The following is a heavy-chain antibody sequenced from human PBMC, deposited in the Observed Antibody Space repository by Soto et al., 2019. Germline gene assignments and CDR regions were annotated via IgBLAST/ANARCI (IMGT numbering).Heavy chain of an antibody. CDR1: GFTFSSYS. D-gene: IGHD2-2*01. CDR3: ARDFGPAAMNY. J-gene: IGHJ4*02. V-gene: IGHV3-48*01. Sequence: EVQLVESGGGLVQPGGSLRLSCAASGFTFSSYSMNWVRQAPGKGLEWVSYISSSSSTIYYADSVKGRFTISRDNAKNSLHLQMNSLRAEDTAVYYCARDFGPAAMNYWGQGTLVTVSS. CDR2: ISSSSSTI.